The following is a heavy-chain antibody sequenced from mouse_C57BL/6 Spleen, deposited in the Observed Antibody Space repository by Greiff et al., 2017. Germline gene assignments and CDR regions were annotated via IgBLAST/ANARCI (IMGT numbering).Heavy chain of an antibody. V-gene: IGHV3-6*01. CDR3: ARGRDYLFDY. CDR2: ISYDGSN. CDR1: GYSITSGYY. D-gene: IGHD5-5*01. Sequence: EVKLQESGPGLVKPSQSLSLTCSVTGYSITSGYYWNWIRQFPGNKLEWMGYISYDGSNNYNPSLKNRISITRDTSKNQVFLKLNSVTTEDTATYYCARGRDYLFDYWGQGTTLTVSS. J-gene: IGHJ2*01.